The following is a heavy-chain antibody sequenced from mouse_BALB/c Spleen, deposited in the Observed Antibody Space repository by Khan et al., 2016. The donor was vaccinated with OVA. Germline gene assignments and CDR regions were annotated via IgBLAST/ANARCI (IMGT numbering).Heavy chain of an antibody. Sequence: QVQLQQPGADLVKAGASVKMSCKASGYTFTSYWMHWVKQRLGQGLEWFAETNPTNGRTYYNEKFKSKTTLTVDKSSSTAYMLLSGPTFEDSAVYYWARIKKSVATYFDYWGQGTTLTVSS. J-gene: IGHJ2*01. CDR1: GYTFTSYW. D-gene: IGHD1-1*01. CDR3: ARIKKSVATYFDY. CDR2: TNPTNGRT. V-gene: IGHV1S81*02.